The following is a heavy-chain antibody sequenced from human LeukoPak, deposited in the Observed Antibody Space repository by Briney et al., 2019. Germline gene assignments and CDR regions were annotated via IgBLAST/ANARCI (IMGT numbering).Heavy chain of an antibody. J-gene: IGHJ4*02. CDR2: ISYDGSYK. CDR3: AKVVAVAQFDY. CDR1: GSTFSSYD. V-gene: IGHV3-30*18. D-gene: IGHD6-19*01. Sequence: PGGSLRLSCAASGSTFSSYDMHWVRQAPGKGLEWVAVISYDGSYKYSADSVKGRFTISRDNSKNTLYLQMSSLRAEDTAVYYCAKVVAVAQFDYWGQGTLVTVSS.